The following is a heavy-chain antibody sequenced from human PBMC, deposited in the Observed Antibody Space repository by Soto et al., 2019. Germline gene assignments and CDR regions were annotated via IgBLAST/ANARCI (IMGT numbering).Heavy chain of an antibody. CDR3: ARVQSLDYYDSSGYSALDY. Sequence: SETLSLTCAVSGGSISSSNWWSWVRQPPGKGLEWIGEIYHSGSTNYNPSLKSRVTISVDKSKNQFSLKLSSVTAADTAVYYCARVQSLDYYDSSGYSALDYWGQGTLVTVSS. V-gene: IGHV4-4*02. CDR2: IYHSGST. D-gene: IGHD3-22*01. CDR1: GGSISSSNW. J-gene: IGHJ4*02.